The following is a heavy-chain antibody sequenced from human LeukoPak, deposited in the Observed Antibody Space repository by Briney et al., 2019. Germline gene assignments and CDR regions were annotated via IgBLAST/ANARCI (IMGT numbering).Heavy chain of an antibody. V-gene: IGHV3-21*06. CDR3: LRGDRRDY. J-gene: IGHJ4*02. CDR1: GFTFSSYS. Sequence: GGSLRLSRAASGFTFSSYSMNWVRQAPGKGLECVSSIDSSGGYMFYADSVKGRFIISRDNAKDSLYLQMNSLRVEDTAVYYCLRGDRRDYWGQGTLVTVSS. CDR2: IDSSGGYM.